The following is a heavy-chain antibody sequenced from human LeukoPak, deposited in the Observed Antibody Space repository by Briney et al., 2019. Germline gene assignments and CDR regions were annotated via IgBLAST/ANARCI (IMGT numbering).Heavy chain of an antibody. J-gene: IGHJ4*02. D-gene: IGHD6-13*01. CDR3: ARHSSWYQYYFDY. Sequence: SETLSLTCAVYGGSFSGYYWSWIRQPPGKGLEWIGEINHSGSTNYNPSLKSRVTISVDTSKNQFSLKLSSVTAADMAVYYCARHSSWYQYYFDYWGQGTLVTVSS. CDR2: INHSGST. CDR1: GGSFSGYY. V-gene: IGHV4-34*01.